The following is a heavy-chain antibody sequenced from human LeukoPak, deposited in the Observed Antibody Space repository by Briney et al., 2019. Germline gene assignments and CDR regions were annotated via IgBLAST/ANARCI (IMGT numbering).Heavy chain of an antibody. CDR3: ARALPCTGC. D-gene: IGHD2-8*02. V-gene: IGHV3-7*04. Sequence: GGSLRLSCAASGFTFGSYWMTWVRQAPGKGLEWVANIKTDGSETYYVDSVKGRFTISRDNAKNSLYLHINSLRVEDTGVYYCARALPCTGCWGQGTLVTVSS. CDR1: GFTFGSYW. CDR2: IKTDGSET. J-gene: IGHJ4*02.